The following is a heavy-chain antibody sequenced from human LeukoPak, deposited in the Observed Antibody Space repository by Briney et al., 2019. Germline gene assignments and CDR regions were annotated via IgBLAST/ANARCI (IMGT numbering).Heavy chain of an antibody. CDR3: AKGLVTQDTAMATDTAWSNAEYFQH. V-gene: IGHV3-9*01. D-gene: IGHD5-18*01. J-gene: IGHJ1*01. CDR1: GFTFDDYG. Sequence: PGGSLRLSCAASGFTFDDYGMSWVRQAPGKGLEWVSGISWNSGSIGYADSVKGRFTISRDNAKNSLYLQMNSLRAEDTALYYCAKGLVTQDTAMATDTAWSNAEYFQHWGQGTLVTVSS. CDR2: ISWNSGSI.